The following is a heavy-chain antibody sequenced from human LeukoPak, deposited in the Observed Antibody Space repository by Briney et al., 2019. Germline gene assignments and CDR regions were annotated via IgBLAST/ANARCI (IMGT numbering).Heavy chain of an antibody. D-gene: IGHD2-8*01. CDR2: VYYSGSI. J-gene: IGHJ4*02. CDR1: GGAISTYY. V-gene: IGHV4-59*08. Sequence: SETLTLTCTVSGGAISTYYWTWIRQPPGKELEWIGYVYYSGSINSNPSLNTRVTMSVDMPKNHFSLTLNSVTAADTAVYYCARAGGYDTNALDCWGPGTLVTVSS. CDR3: ARAGGYDTNALDC.